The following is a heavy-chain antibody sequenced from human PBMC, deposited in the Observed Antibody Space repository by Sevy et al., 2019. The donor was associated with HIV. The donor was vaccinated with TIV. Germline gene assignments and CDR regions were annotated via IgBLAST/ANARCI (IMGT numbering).Heavy chain of an antibody. CDR1: GGSISSYY. J-gene: IGHJ5*02. D-gene: IGHD3-10*02. V-gene: IGHV4-59*01. Sequence: SETLSLTCTVSGGSISSYYWSWIRQPPGKGLEWIGYIYYSGSTNYNPSLKSRVTISVDTSKNQFSLKLSSVTAADTAVYYCARGIWQHVQGVTRNWFDPWGQGTLVTVSS. CDR3: ARGIWQHVQGVTRNWFDP. CDR2: IYYSGST.